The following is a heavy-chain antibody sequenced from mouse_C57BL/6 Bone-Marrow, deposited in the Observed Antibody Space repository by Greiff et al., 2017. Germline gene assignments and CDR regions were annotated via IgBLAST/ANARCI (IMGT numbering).Heavy chain of an antibody. D-gene: IGHD1-1*01. J-gene: IGHJ2*01. Sequence: QVQLQQPGAELVRPGTSVKLSCKASGYTFTSYWMHWVKQRPGQGLEWIGVIDPSDSYTNYNQKFKGKATLTVDTSSGTAYMQLSSLTTEDSAVYYCARHGSSLFDYWGQGTTLTVSS. V-gene: IGHV1-59*01. CDR3: ARHGSSLFDY. CDR2: IDPSDSYT. CDR1: GYTFTSYW.